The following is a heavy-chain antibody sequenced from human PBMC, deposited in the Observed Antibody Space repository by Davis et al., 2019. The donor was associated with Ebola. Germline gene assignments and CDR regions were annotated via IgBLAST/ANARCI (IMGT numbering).Heavy chain of an antibody. Sequence: MPSETLSLTCTVPGGSISSHYWSWIRQSPGKGLEWIGYMYYSGSTNYNPSLKSRVTISVDTSKNQFSLKLSSVTAADTAVYYCASSTIFGVVSEDHWGQGTLVTVSS. CDR3: ASSTIFGVVSEDH. CDR1: GGSISSHY. D-gene: IGHD3-3*01. J-gene: IGHJ4*02. CDR2: MYYSGST. V-gene: IGHV4-59*11.